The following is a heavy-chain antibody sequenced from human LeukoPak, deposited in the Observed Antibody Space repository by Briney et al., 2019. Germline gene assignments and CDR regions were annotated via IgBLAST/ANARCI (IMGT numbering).Heavy chain of an antibody. Sequence: SETLSLTCTVSGGSISSGSYYWSWIRQPAGKGLEWIGRIYTSGSTNYNPSLKSRVTILVDTSKNQFSLKLSSVTAADTAVYYCARSDSSGYLLFDYWGQGTLVTVSS. J-gene: IGHJ4*02. D-gene: IGHD3-22*01. CDR1: GGSISSGSYY. V-gene: IGHV4-61*02. CDR2: IYTSGST. CDR3: ARSDSSGYLLFDY.